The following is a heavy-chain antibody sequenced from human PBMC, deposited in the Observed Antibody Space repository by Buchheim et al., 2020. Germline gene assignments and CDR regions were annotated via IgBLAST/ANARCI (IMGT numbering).Heavy chain of an antibody. CDR3: ARERDAYFDY. J-gene: IGHJ4*02. CDR2: ISYDGSNK. V-gene: IGHV3-30-3*01. CDR1: GFTFSSYA. D-gene: IGHD5-24*01. Sequence: QVQLVESGGGVVQPGRSLRLSCAASGFTFSSYAMHWVRQAPGKGLEWVAVISYDGSNKYYADSVKGRFTISRDNSKNKLYLQMNSLRAEDTAVYYCARERDAYFDYWGQGTL.